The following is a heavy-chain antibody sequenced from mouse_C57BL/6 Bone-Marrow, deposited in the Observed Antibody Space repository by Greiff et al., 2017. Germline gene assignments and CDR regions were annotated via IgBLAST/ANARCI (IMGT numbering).Heavy chain of an antibody. Sequence: ESGAELVKPGASVKISCKASGYAFSSYWMNWVKQRPGKGLEWIGQIYPGDGDTNYNGKFKGKATLTADKSSSTAYMQLSSLTSEDSAVYFCARVPLYYGSSYDYAMDYWGQGTSVTVSS. CDR1: GYAFSSYW. D-gene: IGHD1-1*01. J-gene: IGHJ4*01. CDR3: ARVPLYYGSSYDYAMDY. CDR2: IYPGDGDT. V-gene: IGHV1-80*01.